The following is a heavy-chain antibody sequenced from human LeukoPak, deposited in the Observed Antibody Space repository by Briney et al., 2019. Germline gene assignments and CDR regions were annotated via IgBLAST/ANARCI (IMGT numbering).Heavy chain of an antibody. CDR2: ISYDGSNK. V-gene: IGHV3-30*18. D-gene: IGHD3-10*01. J-gene: IGHJ4*02. Sequence: LTGGSLRLSCAASGFTFSSYGMHWVRQAPGKGLEWVAVISYDGSNKYYADSVKGRFTISRDNSKNTLYLQMNSLRAEDTAVYYCAKGSRGFDHWGQGTLVTVSS. CDR1: GFTFSSYG. CDR3: AKGSRGFDH.